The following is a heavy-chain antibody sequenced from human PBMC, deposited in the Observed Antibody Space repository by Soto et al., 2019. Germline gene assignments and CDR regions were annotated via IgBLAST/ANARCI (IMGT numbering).Heavy chain of an antibody. CDR3: ARGAAAINAFDI. V-gene: IGHV3-74*01. Sequence: EVQLGESGGGLVQPGGSLRLSCAASGFTFSSYWMHWVRQAPGKGLVWVSRINRDGSSTSYADSVKGRFTISRDNAKNTLYLQMNSLRAEDTAVYYCARGAAAINAFDIWGQGTMVTVSS. D-gene: IGHD2-2*01. CDR2: INRDGSST. J-gene: IGHJ3*02. CDR1: GFTFSSYW.